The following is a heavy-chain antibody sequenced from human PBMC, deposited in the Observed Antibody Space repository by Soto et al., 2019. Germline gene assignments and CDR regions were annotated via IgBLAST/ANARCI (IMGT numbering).Heavy chain of an antibody. CDR2: ISSSSSTI. D-gene: IGHD3-9*01. J-gene: IGHJ4*02. V-gene: IGHV3-48*02. CDR3: ARDRGVLNHILTGYRYFDY. CDR1: GFTFSSYS. Sequence: GGSLRLSCAASGFTFSSYSMNWVRQAPGKGLEWVSYISSSSSTIYYADSVKGRFTISRDNAKNSLYLQMNSLRDEDTAVYYCARDRGVLNHILTGYRYFDYWGQGTLVTVSS.